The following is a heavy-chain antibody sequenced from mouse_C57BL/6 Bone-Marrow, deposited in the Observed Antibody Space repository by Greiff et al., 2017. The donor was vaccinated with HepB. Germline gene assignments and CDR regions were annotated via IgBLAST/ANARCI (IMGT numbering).Heavy chain of an antibody. V-gene: IGHV1-81*01. CDR2: IYPRSGNT. D-gene: IGHD1-1*01. CDR3: ARWYGSSSWFAY. J-gene: IGHJ3*01. Sequence: QVQLKQSGAELARPGASVKLSCKASGYTFTSYGISWVKQRTGQGLEWIGEIYPRSGNTYYNEKFKGKATLTADKSSSTAYMELRSLTSEDSAVYFWARWYGSSSWFAYWGQGTLVTVSA. CDR1: GYTFTSYG.